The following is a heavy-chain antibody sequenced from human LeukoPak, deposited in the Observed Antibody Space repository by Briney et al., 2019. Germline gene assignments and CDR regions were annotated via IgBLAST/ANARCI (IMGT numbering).Heavy chain of an antibody. Sequence: GASVKVSCKASGYTFTSYDINWVRQATGQGLEWMGWMNPNSGNTGYAQKFQGRVTVTRNTSISTAYMELSSLRSEDTAVYYCARARRVVYSVAARYYYMDVWGKGTTVTVSS. D-gene: IGHD5/OR15-5a*01. J-gene: IGHJ6*03. CDR2: MNPNSGNT. CDR3: ARARRVVYSVAARYYYMDV. V-gene: IGHV1-8*01. CDR1: GYTFTSYD.